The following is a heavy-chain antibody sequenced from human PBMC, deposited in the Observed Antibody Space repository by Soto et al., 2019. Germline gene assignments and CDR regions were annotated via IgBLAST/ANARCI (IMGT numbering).Heavy chain of an antibody. Sequence: QVHLVQSGAEVKKPGASVKVSCKGSGYTFTSYGITWVRQAPGQGLEWMGWISAHNGNTDYAQKLQGRVTVTRDPSTSTAYMELRSLRSDYTAVYYCARGRYWDYWGQGALVTVSS. V-gene: IGHV1-18*01. J-gene: IGHJ4*02. D-gene: IGHD2-8*02. CDR1: GYTFTSYG. CDR2: ISAHNGNT. CDR3: ARGRYWDY.